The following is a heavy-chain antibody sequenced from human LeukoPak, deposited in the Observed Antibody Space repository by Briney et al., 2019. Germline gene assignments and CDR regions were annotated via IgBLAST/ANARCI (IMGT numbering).Heavy chain of an antibody. Sequence: SGGSLRLSCAASGFTFSSYSMNWVRQAPGKGLEWVSSISSSSSYIYYADSVKGRFTISRDNAKNSLYLQMNSLRAEDTAVYYCALDAGDNAFDIWGQGTMVTVSS. CDR3: ALDAGDNAFDI. CDR2: ISSSSSYI. D-gene: IGHD5-18*01. CDR1: GFTFSSYS. V-gene: IGHV3-21*01. J-gene: IGHJ3*02.